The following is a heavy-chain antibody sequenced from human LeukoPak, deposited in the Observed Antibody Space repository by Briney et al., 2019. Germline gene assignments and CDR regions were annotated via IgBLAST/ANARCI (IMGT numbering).Heavy chain of an antibody. CDR3: ATLSTPAGY. D-gene: IGHD3-10*01. J-gene: IGHJ4*02. Sequence: SQTLSLTCTVSGGSISSGSYYWSWIRQPAGKGLEWIGRIYASGSTNYNPSLKSRATMSVDTSKNQFSLKLSSVTAADTAVYYCATLSTPAGYWGQGTLVTVSS. V-gene: IGHV4-61*02. CDR2: IYASGST. CDR1: GGSISSGSYY.